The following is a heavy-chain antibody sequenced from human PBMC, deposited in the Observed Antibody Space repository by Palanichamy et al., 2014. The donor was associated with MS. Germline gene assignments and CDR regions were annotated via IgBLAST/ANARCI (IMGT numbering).Heavy chain of an antibody. CDR3: ARSLTTSWHNFDY. J-gene: IGHJ4*02. Sequence: QVQLVESGGGVVQPGRSLRLSCAASGFTFNSYSMHWVRLAPGRGLEWVAVISGEGETQQYVDSVKGRFTISRDNSKNTLYLQMNSLRADDTAFYYCARSLTTSWHNFDYWGQGILVSVSS. V-gene: IGHV3-30*03. CDR2: ISGEGETQ. D-gene: IGHD2-2*01. CDR1: GFTFNSYS.